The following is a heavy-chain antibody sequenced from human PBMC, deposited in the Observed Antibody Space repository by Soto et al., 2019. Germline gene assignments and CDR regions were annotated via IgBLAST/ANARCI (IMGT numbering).Heavy chain of an antibody. Sequence: SVKVSCKALGNTFTYRYLHWVRQAPGQALEWMGWITPFNGDVHYAQKFQERVTITRDRSINTAYMQMSSLRSEDTAMYFCAGGGAGSGPFTWELPHHWGQGTLVTVSS. D-gene: IGHD1-26*01. CDR1: GNTFTYRY. CDR3: AGGGAGSGPFTWELPHH. J-gene: IGHJ5*02. V-gene: IGHV1-45*02. CDR2: ITPFNGDV.